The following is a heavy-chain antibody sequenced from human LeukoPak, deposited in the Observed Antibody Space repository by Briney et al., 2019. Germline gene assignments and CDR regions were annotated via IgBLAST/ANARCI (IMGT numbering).Heavy chain of an antibody. CDR3: ARVLRTNCGGDCYNDAFNI. CDR2: IYYSGST. CDR1: GGSISSYY. D-gene: IGHD2-21*02. V-gene: IGHV4-59*08. J-gene: IGHJ3*02. Sequence: SETLSLTCTVSGGSISSYYWSWIRQPPGKGLEWIGYIYYSGSTNYNPSLKSRVTISVDTSKNQFSLKLSSVTAADTAVYYCARVLRTNCGGDCYNDAFNIWGQGTMVTVSS.